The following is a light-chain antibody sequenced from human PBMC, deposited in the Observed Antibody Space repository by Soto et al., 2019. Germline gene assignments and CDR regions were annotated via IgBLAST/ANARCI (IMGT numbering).Light chain of an antibody. J-gene: IGLJ2*01. V-gene: IGLV2-23*01. CDR1: SSDVGSYNL. CDR2: EDN. Sequence: QSALTQPASVSGSPGQSITISCTGTSSDVGSYNLVSWYQHHPGKAPKFIIYEDNKRPSGVSNRFSGSKSGNTASLTISGPKVEEEVDYSCGDFVGITPLLFAGGT. CDR3: GDFVGITPLL.